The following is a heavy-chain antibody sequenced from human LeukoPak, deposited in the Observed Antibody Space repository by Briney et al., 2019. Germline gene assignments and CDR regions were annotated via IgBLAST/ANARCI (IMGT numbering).Heavy chain of an antibody. D-gene: IGHD6-13*01. J-gene: IGHJ3*02. Sequence: ASVKVSCKTSGYTFTNYGISWVRQAPGLGLEWMGWISTYNGDTNYAQKVQGRVTMTTDTSTSTAYMELRSLRFDDTAVYYCARDQSVRLLQTSSTYFKHVFAIWGQGSMVTVSS. CDR1: GYTFTNYG. V-gene: IGHV1-18*01. CDR2: ISTYNGDT. CDR3: ARDQSVRLLQTSSTYFKHVFAI.